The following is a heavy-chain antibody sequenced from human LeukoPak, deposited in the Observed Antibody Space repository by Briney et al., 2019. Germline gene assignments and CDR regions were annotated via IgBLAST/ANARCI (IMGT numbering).Heavy chain of an antibody. V-gene: IGHV3-43*02. Sequence: AGSLSLSCAASGFTFDYSAMHWVRQAPGNRLEWVSLISGDGGSTYYADSVKGRFTISRDNSKNSLYLQMNSLRTEDTPLYYCAKGGQWLIGYWGQGTLVTVSS. CDR1: GFTFDYSA. CDR3: AKGGQWLIGY. D-gene: IGHD6-19*01. J-gene: IGHJ4*02. CDR2: ISGDGGST.